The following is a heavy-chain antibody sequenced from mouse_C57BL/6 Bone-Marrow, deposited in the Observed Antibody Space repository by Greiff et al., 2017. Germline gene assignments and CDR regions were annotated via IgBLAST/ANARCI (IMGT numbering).Heavy chain of an antibody. D-gene: IGHD1-1*01. V-gene: IGHV5-4*03. Sequence: EVMLVESGGGLVKPGGSLKLSCAASGFTFSSYAMSWVRQTPEKRLEWVATISDGGSYTCYPDNVKGRFTISRDNAKNNLYLQMSHLKSEDTAMYYCARGYYYGSSYLFAYWGQGTLVTVSA. CDR1: GFTFSSYA. J-gene: IGHJ3*01. CDR2: ISDGGSYT. CDR3: ARGYYYGSSYLFAY.